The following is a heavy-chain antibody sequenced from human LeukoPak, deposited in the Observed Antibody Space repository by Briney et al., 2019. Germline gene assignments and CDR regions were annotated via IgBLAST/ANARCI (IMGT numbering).Heavy chain of an antibody. CDR3: AKDITGLLAAAGALDY. Sequence: GGSLRLSCAASGFTFSSYWMSWVRQAPGKGLEWVANINQDGSDKYYVDSVEGRFTISRDNAKKSLYMQMNSLRAEDTAVYYCAKDITGLLAAAGALDYWGQGTLVTVSS. CDR2: INQDGSDK. J-gene: IGHJ4*02. V-gene: IGHV3-7*01. D-gene: IGHD6-13*01. CDR1: GFTFSSYW.